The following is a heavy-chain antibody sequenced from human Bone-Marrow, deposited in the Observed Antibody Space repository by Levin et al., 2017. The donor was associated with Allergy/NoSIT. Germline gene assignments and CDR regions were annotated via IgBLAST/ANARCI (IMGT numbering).Heavy chain of an antibody. J-gene: IGHJ2*01. CDR1: GDSINEGSHY. Sequence: SETLSLTCTVSGDSINEGSHYWSWIRQHPGKGLEWIGYIHYSGTAHYNPSLKSRLMISIDPSKNQFSLNLTSVTAADTAIYYCARWMAAPGTIYYNFDLWGRGTLVTVSS. CDR2: IHYSGTA. V-gene: IGHV4-31*03. D-gene: IGHD1-14*01. CDR3: ARWMAAPGTIYYNFDL.